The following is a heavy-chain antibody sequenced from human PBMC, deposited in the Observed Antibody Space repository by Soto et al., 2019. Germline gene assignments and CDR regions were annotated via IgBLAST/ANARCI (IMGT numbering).Heavy chain of an antibody. J-gene: IGHJ6*02. Sequence: SETLSLTCAVYGGSFSGYYWSWIRQPPGKGLEWIGEINHSGSTNHNPSLKSRVTISVDTSKNQFSLKLSSVTAADTAVYYCARGPRQQLVPGFYYYYYGMDVWGQGTTVTVSS. V-gene: IGHV4-34*01. D-gene: IGHD6-13*01. CDR3: ARGPRQQLVPGFYYYYYGMDV. CDR1: GGSFSGYY. CDR2: INHSGST.